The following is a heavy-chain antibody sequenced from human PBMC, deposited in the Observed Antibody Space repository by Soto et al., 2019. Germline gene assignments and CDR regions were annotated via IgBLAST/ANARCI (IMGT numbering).Heavy chain of an antibody. J-gene: IGHJ6*02. D-gene: IGHD2-15*01. CDR3: AKDLHPPLPPNCSGGSCYIYYGMDV. Sequence: GGSLRLSCAASGFTFSSYGMHWVRQAPGKGLEWVAVISYDGSNKYYADSVKGRFTISRDNSKNTLYLQMNSLRAEDTAVYYCAKDLHPPLPPNCSGGSCYIYYGMDVWGQGTTVTVSS. CDR1: GFTFSSYG. V-gene: IGHV3-30*18. CDR2: ISYDGSNK.